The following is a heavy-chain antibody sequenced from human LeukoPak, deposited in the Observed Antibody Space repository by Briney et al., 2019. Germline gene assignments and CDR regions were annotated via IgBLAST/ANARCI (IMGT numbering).Heavy chain of an antibody. CDR3: ARVESSGRYAFDI. CDR2: ISYDGSNK. J-gene: IGHJ3*02. Sequence: GGSLRLSSAASGFTFSSYAMHWVRQAPGKGLGWVAVISYDGSNKYYADSVKGRFTISRDNSKNTLYLQMNSLRAEDTAVYYCARVESSGRYAFDIWGQGTMVTVSS. D-gene: IGHD6-19*01. CDR1: GFTFSSYA. V-gene: IGHV3-30-3*01.